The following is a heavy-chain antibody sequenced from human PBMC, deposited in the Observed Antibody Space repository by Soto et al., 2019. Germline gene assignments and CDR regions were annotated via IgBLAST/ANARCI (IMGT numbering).Heavy chain of an antibody. V-gene: IGHV4-4*07. Sequence: QVQLQESGPGLVRPSETLSLTCTVSGDSLSTYYWSWIRQPAGERLEWIGRIHDTGRTNYNPSLKSRVTMSVDTSKNQFSLRVNSVTAADTAVYYCARESVSGTYRFDSWGQGTLFTVSS. J-gene: IGHJ4*02. CDR3: ARESVSGTYRFDS. D-gene: IGHD3-16*02. CDR2: IHDTGRT. CDR1: GDSLSTYY.